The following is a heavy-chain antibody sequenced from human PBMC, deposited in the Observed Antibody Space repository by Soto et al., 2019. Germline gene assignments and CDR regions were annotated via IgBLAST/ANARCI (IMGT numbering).Heavy chain of an antibody. CDR1: GFTFSSYW. CDR2: INSDGSST. J-gene: IGHJ6*02. Sequence: GGSLRLSCAASGFTFSSYWMHWVRQAPGKGLVWVSRINSDGSSTSYADSVKGRFTISRDNAKNTVYLQMNSLRAEDTAVYYCARQQLGSYYYGMDVWGQGTTVTVSS. CDR3: ARQQLGSYYYGMDV. D-gene: IGHD6-13*01. V-gene: IGHV3-74*01.